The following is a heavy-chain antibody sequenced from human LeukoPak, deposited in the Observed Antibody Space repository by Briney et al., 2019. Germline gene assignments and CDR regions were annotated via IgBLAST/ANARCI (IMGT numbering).Heavy chain of an antibody. D-gene: IGHD6-19*01. Sequence: GGSLRLSCAASGFTFSSYWMTWVRQAPGKGLEWVANINQDGGEKYYVDSVKGRFTISRDNAKNSLYLQMHSLRAEDTAVYYCATDVGSGWQRLDDFHVWGQGTVVTVSS. J-gene: IGHJ3*01. CDR1: GFTFSSYW. CDR2: INQDGGEK. V-gene: IGHV3-7*01. CDR3: ATDVGSGWQRLDDFHV.